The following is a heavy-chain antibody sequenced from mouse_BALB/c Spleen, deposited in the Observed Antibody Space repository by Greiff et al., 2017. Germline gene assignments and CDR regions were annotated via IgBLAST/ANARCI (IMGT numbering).Heavy chain of an antibody. V-gene: IGHV5-12-2*01. CDR1: GFTFSSYT. Sequence: EVQGVESGGGLVQPGGSLKLSCAASGFTFSSYTMSWVRQTPEKRLEWVAYISNGGGSTYYPDTVKGRFTISRDNAKNTLYLQMSSLKSEDTAMYYCARQGALDYYGSSYAMDYWGQGTSVTVSS. CDR3: ARQGALDYYGSSYAMDY. J-gene: IGHJ4*01. CDR2: ISNGGGST. D-gene: IGHD1-1*01.